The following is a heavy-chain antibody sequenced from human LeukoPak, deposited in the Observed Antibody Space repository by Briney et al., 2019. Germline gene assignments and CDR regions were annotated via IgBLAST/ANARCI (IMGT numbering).Heavy chain of an antibody. Sequence: ASVKVSCKASGYTFTSYGLSWVRQAPGQGLEWMGWISAYNGNTNYAQKLQGRVTITTDTSTSTAYMELRSLRSDDTAVYYCARDTALAVTLDYWGQGTLVTVSS. D-gene: IGHD4-17*01. CDR3: ARDTALAVTLDY. CDR1: GYTFTSYG. CDR2: ISAYNGNT. J-gene: IGHJ4*02. V-gene: IGHV1-18*01.